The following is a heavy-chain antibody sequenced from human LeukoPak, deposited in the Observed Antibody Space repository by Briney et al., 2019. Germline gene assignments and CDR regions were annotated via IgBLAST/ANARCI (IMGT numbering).Heavy chain of an antibody. CDR3: ASRNTAMVNGFDY. J-gene: IGHJ4*02. Sequence: PSETLSLTCTVSGGSISSSSYYWGWIRQPPGKGLEWIGSIYYSGSTYYNPSLKSRVTISVDTSKNQFSLKLSSVTAADTAVYYCASRNTAMVNGFDYWGQGTLVTVSS. D-gene: IGHD5-18*01. CDR1: GGSISSSSYY. CDR2: IYYSGST. V-gene: IGHV4-39*01.